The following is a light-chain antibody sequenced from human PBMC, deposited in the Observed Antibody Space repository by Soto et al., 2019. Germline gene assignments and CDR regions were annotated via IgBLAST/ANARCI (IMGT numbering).Light chain of an antibody. Sequence: DIVMTQSPDSLAVSLGERATINCKSSPSVLYSSNNKNYLAWYQQKPGQPPRLLIYWTSARESVVPDRFSGSRSGTDFTLTISSLQAEDVAVNYCQQYYSPPPLSFGGGTKVEI. V-gene: IGKV4-1*01. CDR2: WTS. J-gene: IGKJ4*01. CDR1: PSVLYSSNNKNY. CDR3: QQYYSPPPLS.